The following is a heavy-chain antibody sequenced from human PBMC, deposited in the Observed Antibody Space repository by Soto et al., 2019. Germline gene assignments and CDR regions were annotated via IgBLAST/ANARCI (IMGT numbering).Heavy chain of an antibody. J-gene: IGHJ4*02. CDR3: ARQDSGRYFDWLSQDY. Sequence: SETLSLTCTVSCGSISSSSYYWGWIRQPPGKGLEWIGSIYYSGSTYYNPSLKSRVTISVDTSKNQFSLKLSSVTAADTAVYYCARQDSGRYFDWLSQDYWGQGTLVTVS. V-gene: IGHV4-39*01. CDR1: CGSISSSSYY. D-gene: IGHD3-9*01. CDR2: IYYSGST.